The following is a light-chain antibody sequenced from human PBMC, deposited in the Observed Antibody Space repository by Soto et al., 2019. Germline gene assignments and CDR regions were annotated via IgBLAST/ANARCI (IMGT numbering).Light chain of an antibody. CDR2: KAS. CDR1: QTISSW. V-gene: IGKV1-5*03. CDR3: QHYNSYPEA. J-gene: IGKJ1*01. Sequence: DIQMTHSPSTLSGSVGDRVTITCRASQTISSWLAWYQQKPGKAPKLLIYKASTLKSGVPSRFSGSGSGTEFTLTISSLQPDDFATYYCQHYNSYPEAFGQGTKVDIX.